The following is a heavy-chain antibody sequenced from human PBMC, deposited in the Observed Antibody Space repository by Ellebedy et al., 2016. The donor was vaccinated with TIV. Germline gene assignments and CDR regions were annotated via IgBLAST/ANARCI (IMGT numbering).Heavy chain of an antibody. CDR1: GASISTYY. Sequence: SETLSLTXTVSGASISTYYWGWIRQSPGKGLEWIEYIHHSGSTSYSPSLDSRVLISIDTSKNQFSLKLSSVTAADTATYYCAREIRWYGELNTFYSAGMDVWGQGTTVVVSS. CDR3: AREIRWYGELNTFYSAGMDV. CDR2: IHHSGST. J-gene: IGHJ6*02. D-gene: IGHD2/OR15-2a*01. V-gene: IGHV4-59*01.